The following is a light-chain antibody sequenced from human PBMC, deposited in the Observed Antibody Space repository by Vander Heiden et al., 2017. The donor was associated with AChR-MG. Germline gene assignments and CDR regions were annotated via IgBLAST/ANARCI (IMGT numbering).Light chain of an antibody. J-gene: IGKJ1*01. CDR2: GAS. CDR3: QQYNNWRQ. Sequence: EIVMPQSPATLAASPGERATLSCRASQIVSSNFAWYQQQPRQAPRLLIYGASTRATGIPARISGSGSGTEFTLTISSLQSEDFAVYYCQQYNNWRQFGQGTKVEIK. V-gene: IGKV3-15*01. CDR1: QIVSSN.